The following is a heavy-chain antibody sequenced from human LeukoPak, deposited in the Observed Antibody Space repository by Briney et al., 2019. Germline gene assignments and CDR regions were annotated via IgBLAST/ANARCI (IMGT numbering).Heavy chain of an antibody. D-gene: IGHD3-22*01. J-gene: IGHJ4*02. V-gene: IGHV4-39*01. CDR3: ARIGGSGYYYEFDY. CDR2: IYYSGST. Sequence: SETLSLTCTVSGGSISSSSYCWGWIRQPPGKGLEWIGSIYYSGSTYYNPSLKSRVTISVDTSKNQFSLKLSSVTAADTAVYYCARIGGSGYYYEFDYWGQGTLVTVSS. CDR1: GGSISSSSYC.